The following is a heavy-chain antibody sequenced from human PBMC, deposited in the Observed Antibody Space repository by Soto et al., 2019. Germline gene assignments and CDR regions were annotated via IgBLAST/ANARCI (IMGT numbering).Heavy chain of an antibody. CDR1: GDSVSTNSAT. J-gene: IGHJ4*02. CDR3: ARDGNARPYCFDF. V-gene: IGHV6-1*01. Sequence: SQTLSLTCDISGDSVSTNSATWDWIRQSPSRGLEWLGRTYYRSKWYNDYEVSVKSRITINPDTSKNQFSLQLNSVTPEDTAVYYCARDGNARPYCFDFWGQGTLVTVSS. CDR2: TYYRSKWYN.